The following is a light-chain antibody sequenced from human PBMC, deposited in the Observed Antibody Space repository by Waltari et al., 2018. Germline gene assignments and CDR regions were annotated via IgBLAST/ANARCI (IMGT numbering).Light chain of an antibody. CDR3: QQYGETPWT. Sequence: EIVLTQSPGTLSLSPGERAALSCRATESVPANYLAWYQQKPGQAPRLLISGASNRATGIPDRFSGRGSGTDFTLTIARLEPEDFALYYCQQYGETPWTFGQGTKVDLK. V-gene: IGKV3-20*01. J-gene: IGKJ1*01. CDR1: ESVPANY. CDR2: GAS.